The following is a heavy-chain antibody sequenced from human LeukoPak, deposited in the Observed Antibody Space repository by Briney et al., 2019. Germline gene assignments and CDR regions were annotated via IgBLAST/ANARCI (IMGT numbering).Heavy chain of an antibody. V-gene: IGHV3-33*06. CDR2: IWYDGSNK. CDR1: GFTFSSYG. D-gene: IGHD3-22*01. Sequence: PGGSLRLSCAASGFTFSSYGMHWVRQAPGKGLEWVAVIWYDGSNKYYADSVKGRFTISRDNSKNTLYLQMNSLRAEDTAVYCCAKDRAPGYYYDSSGYGLTFDPWCQGTLVTVSS. J-gene: IGHJ5*02. CDR3: AKDRAPGYYYDSSGYGLTFDP.